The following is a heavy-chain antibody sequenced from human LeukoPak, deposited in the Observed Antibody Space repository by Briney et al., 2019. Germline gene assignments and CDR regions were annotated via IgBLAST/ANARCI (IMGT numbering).Heavy chain of an antibody. Sequence: HPGGSLRLSCAASGFTFDSFAMNWVRQAPGKGLEWISGVSGNGDTTDYADSVKGRFTISRDNSKNTVYLQMNSLRAEDTAIYYCAKDDDFLFHSFDYWGQGTLVTVSS. V-gene: IGHV3-23*01. CDR2: VSGNGDTT. CDR3: AKDDDFLFHSFDY. D-gene: IGHD3/OR15-3a*01. CDR1: GFTFDSFA. J-gene: IGHJ4*02.